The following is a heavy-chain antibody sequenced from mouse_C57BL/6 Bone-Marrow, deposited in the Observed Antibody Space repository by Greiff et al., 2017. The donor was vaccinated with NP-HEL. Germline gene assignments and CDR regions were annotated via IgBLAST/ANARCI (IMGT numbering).Heavy chain of an antibody. D-gene: IGHD4-1*01. Sequence: VQLKESGPGLVKPSQSLSLTCSVTGYSITSGYYWNWIRQFPGNKLEWMGYISYDGSNNYNPSLKNRISITRDTSKNQFFLKLNSVTTEDTATYYCARVGSNWGFDYWGQGTTLTVSS. CDR1: GYSITSGYY. CDR2: ISYDGSN. J-gene: IGHJ2*01. CDR3: ARVGSNWGFDY. V-gene: IGHV3-6*01.